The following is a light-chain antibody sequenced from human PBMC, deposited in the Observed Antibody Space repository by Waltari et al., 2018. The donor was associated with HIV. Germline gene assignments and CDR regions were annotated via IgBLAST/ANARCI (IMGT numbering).Light chain of an antibody. V-gene: IGLV3-25*03. CDR1: ALTKQY. CDR3: ESADSSLWV. Sequence: SYELTQPPSVSVSPGQTARITCSGDALTKQYAYWYQQKAGQAPVLVIYKDSGRPSGIPERFSGSSSGTTVTLTISGVQAEDEADYYCESADSSLWVFGGGTKLTVL. J-gene: IGLJ3*02. CDR2: KDS.